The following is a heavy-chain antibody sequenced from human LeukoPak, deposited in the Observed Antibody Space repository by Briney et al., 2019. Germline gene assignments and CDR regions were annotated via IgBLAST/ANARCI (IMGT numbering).Heavy chain of an antibody. Sequence: SETLSLTCTVSGGSLSSSSYYWGWIRQPPGKGLEWIGSIYYSGSTYYNPSLKSRVTISVDTSKNQFSLKLSSVTAADTAVYYCARQGYYYGSGSYYFDYWGQGTLVTVSS. CDR2: IYYSGST. J-gene: IGHJ4*02. V-gene: IGHV4-39*01. CDR1: GGSLSSSSYY. CDR3: ARQGYYYGSGSYYFDY. D-gene: IGHD3-10*01.